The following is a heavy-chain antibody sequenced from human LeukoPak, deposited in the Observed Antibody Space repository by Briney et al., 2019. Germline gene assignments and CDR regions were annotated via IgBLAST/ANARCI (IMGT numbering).Heavy chain of an antibody. CDR2: VSGSGGST. CDR1: GFTFSSYG. CDR3: AKDALISSRYYFDY. V-gene: IGHV3-23*01. D-gene: IGHD2-8*01. J-gene: IGHJ4*02. Sequence: GSLRLSCAASGFTFSSYGMSWVRQAPGKGLEWVSAVSGSGGSTYYADSVKGRFSISRDNSKNTLYLQMNSLRAEDTAVYYCAKDALISSRYYFDYWGQGTLVTVSS.